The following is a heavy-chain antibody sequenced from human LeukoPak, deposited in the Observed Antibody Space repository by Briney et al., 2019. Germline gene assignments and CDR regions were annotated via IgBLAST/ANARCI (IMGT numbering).Heavy chain of an antibody. CDR3: TRTGSTGGY. D-gene: IGHD1-7*01. Sequence: SETLSLTCTVSGGSVSGGNYYCSLIRQSPGKGPEWIGYIHYSGSTVYNPSLKSRVTMSIDTSKNQFSLNLSSATAADTAVYYCTRTGSTGGYWGQGTLVTVSS. CDR2: IHYSGST. V-gene: IGHV4-61*01. CDR1: GGSVSGGNYY. J-gene: IGHJ4*02.